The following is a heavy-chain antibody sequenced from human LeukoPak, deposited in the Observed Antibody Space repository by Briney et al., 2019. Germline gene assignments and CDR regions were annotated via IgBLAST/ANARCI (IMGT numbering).Heavy chain of an antibody. V-gene: IGHV4-30-2*01. CDR1: GGSISSGGYF. CDR2: IYHSGST. Sequence: PSQTLSLTCTVSGGSISSGGYFWSWIRQPPGKGLEWIGYIYHSGSTYYNPSLKSRVTISVDRSKNQFSLKLTSVTAADTAVYYCASGCGIVVTPTAVAYWGQGTLVTVSS. J-gene: IGHJ4*02. D-gene: IGHD2-2*01. CDR3: ASGCGIVVTPTAVAY.